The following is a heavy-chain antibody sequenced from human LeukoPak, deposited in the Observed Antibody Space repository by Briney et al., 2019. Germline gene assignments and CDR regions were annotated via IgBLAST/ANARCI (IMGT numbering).Heavy chain of an antibody. CDR3: ARESSYNFDY. D-gene: IGHD6-13*01. V-gene: IGHV3-33*01. J-gene: IGHJ4*02. CDR1: GFTFSSYG. Sequence: GGSLGLSCAASGFTFSSYGMHWVRQAPGKGLEWVAVIWYDGSDKYYADSVKGRFTISRDNSKNTLYLQMNSLRAEDTAVYYCARESSYNFDYWGQGTLVTVSS. CDR2: IWYDGSDK.